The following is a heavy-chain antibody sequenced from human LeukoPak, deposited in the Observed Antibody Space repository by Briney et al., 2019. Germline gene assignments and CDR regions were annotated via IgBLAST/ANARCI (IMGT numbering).Heavy chain of an antibody. CDR3: ARGPFSGVVIGFSDY. V-gene: IGHV4-59*12. D-gene: IGHD3-3*01. CDR1: GGSISSYY. CDR2: IYYSGST. J-gene: IGHJ4*02. Sequence: SETLSLTCTVSGGSISSYYWSWIRQPPGKGLEWIGYIYYSGSTNYNPSLKSRVTISVDTSKNQFSLKLSSVTAADTAVYYCARGPFSGVVIGFSDYWGQGTLVTVSS.